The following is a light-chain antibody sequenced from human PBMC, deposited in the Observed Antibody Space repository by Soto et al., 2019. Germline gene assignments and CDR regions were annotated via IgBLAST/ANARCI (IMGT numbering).Light chain of an antibody. CDR2: DVS. CDR1: SSDVGGYNY. Sequence: QSALTQPASVSGSPGQSITISCTGTSSDVGGYNYVSWYQHHPGKAPKLVIYDVSDRPSGVSNRFSGSKSRNTASLTISGLQAEDEADFYCSSSTSSSIVVFGGGTKLTVL. V-gene: IGLV2-14*03. J-gene: IGLJ2*01. CDR3: SSSTSSSIVV.